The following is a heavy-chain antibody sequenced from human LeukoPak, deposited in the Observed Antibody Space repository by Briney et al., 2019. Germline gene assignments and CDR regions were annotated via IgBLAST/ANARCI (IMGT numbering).Heavy chain of an antibody. V-gene: IGHV1-69*02. CDR1: GGTFSSYS. CDR3: ARSWAVAGTGDAYYFDY. Sequence: SVMVSCKASGGTFSSYSISCVRQPPGQGLEWMGRIIPIFGIANYAQKFQGSLTITADKSTSTAYMELSNLRSEDTAVYYCARSWAVAGTGDAYYFDYWGQGTLVTVSS. D-gene: IGHD6-19*01. J-gene: IGHJ4*02. CDR2: IIPIFGIA.